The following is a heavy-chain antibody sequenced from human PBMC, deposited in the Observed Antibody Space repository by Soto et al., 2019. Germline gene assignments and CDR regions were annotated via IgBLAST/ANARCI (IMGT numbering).Heavy chain of an antibody. D-gene: IGHD2-15*01. CDR3: ARDDCSGGSCYRPLDY. J-gene: IGHJ4*02. Sequence: QVQLVQSGAEMKKPGASVKVSCKASGYTFPSYGISWVRQAPGQGLEWMGWISGYNGNTNYAQMLQGRVTMTTDTSTSTAYMELRSLRSDDTAVYYCARDDCSGGSCYRPLDYWGQGTLVTVSS. CDR1: GYTFPSYG. CDR2: ISGYNGNT. V-gene: IGHV1-18*01.